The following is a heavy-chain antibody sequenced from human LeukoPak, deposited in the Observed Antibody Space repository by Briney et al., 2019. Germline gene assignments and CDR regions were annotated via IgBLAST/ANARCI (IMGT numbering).Heavy chain of an antibody. CDR3: AKDPRGSSSSVRYYYYYMDV. Sequence: GGSLRLSCAASGFTFRSYAMHWVRQAPGKGLEWVAVIAYDGSNKYYADSVKGRFTISRDNSKNTLYLQMDSLRAEDTAVYYCAKDPRGSSSSVRYYYYYMDVWGKGTTVTVSS. D-gene: IGHD6-6*01. CDR2: IAYDGSNK. V-gene: IGHV3-30-3*02. J-gene: IGHJ6*03. CDR1: GFTFRSYA.